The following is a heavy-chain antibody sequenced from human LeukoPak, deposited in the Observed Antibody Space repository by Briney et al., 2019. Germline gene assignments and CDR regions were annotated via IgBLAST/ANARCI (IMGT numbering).Heavy chain of an antibody. J-gene: IGHJ4*02. Sequence: SETLSLTCTVSGGSMNSYYWSWIRQPPGKGLEWIGYIYYSGSTNYNPSLKSRVTISVDTSKNQFSLKLSSVTAADTAVFYCARQSYSSSWGSYYFDYRGQGTLVTVSS. V-gene: IGHV4-59*08. CDR3: ARQSYSSSWGSYYFDY. D-gene: IGHD6-13*01. CDR2: IYYSGST. CDR1: GGSMNSYY.